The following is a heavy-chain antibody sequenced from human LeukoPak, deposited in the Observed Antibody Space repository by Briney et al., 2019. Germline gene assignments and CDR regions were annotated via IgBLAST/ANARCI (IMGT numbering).Heavy chain of an antibody. CDR1: GYTFTGYA. J-gene: IGHJ4*02. V-gene: IGHV1-3*01. CDR2: INAGNGNT. CDR3: ARGYSYGLFDY. Sequence: EASVKVSCKASGYTFTGYAMHWVRQAPGQRLEWMGWINAGNGNTKYSQKFQGRVTITRDTSASTAYMELSSLRSEDTAVYYCARGYSYGLFDYWGQGTLVTVSS. D-gene: IGHD5-18*01.